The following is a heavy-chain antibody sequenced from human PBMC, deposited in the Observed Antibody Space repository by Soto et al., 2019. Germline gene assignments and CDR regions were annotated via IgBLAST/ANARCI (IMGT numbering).Heavy chain of an antibody. V-gene: IGHV3-30-3*01. Sequence: PGGSLRLSCAASGFTFSSYAMHWVRQAPGKRLEWVAVISYDGSNKYYADSVKGRFTISRDNSKNTLYLQMNSPRAEDTAVYYCARERGVVVVPAALPPYYYYYGMDVWGQGTTVTVSS. CDR3: ARERGVVVVPAALPPYYYYYGMDV. D-gene: IGHD2-2*01. CDR1: GFTFSSYA. J-gene: IGHJ6*02. CDR2: ISYDGSNK.